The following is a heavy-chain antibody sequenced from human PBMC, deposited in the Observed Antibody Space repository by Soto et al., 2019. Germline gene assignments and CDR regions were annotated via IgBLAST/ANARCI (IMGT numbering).Heavy chain of an antibody. CDR3: ARTDIVTTNWFDP. V-gene: IGHV4-34*01. D-gene: IGHD5-12*01. Sequence: QVHLQQWGAGLLKPSETLSLTCAVYGESFIGYYWTGIRQSPGKGLEWIGEINHGGSTNYNPSLKRRVTISIDTSKNPFSLKLTSVTAADTSVYYCARTDIVTTNWFDPWGQGTLVTVSS. CDR2: INHGGST. CDR1: GESFIGYY. J-gene: IGHJ5*02.